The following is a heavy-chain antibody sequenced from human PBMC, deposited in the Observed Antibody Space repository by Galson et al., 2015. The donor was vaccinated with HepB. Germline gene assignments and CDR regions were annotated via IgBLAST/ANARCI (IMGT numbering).Heavy chain of an antibody. Sequence: SVKVSCKASGYTFTRYAINWVRQAPGQGLEWMGWINTNTGNPTYAQGFTGWFVFSLDTSVSTAYLQISSLKAEGTAVYYCARDYYDTSSDYWGQGTLVTVSS. CDR3: ARDYYDTSSDY. V-gene: IGHV7-4-1*02. J-gene: IGHJ4*02. D-gene: IGHD3-22*01. CDR1: GYTFTRYA. CDR2: INTNTGNP.